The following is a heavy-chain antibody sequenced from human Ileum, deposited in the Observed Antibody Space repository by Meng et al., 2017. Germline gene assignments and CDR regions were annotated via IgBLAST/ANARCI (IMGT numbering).Heavy chain of an antibody. Sequence: QVRLQESGPGLLEPSGTLLLTCAVSGASLSSGYWWSWVRQPPGKGLEWIGEIHHGGGTNYNPSLKSRVTISVDKSSNQYTLRLTSVTAADTAMYYCARNGAYSADPWGQGTLVTVSS. CDR2: IHHGGGT. J-gene: IGHJ5*02. CDR1: GASLSSGYW. D-gene: IGHD2-21*01. V-gene: IGHV4-4*02. CDR3: ARNGAYSADP.